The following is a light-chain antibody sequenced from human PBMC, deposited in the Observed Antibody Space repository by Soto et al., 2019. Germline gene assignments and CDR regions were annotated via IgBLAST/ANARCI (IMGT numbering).Light chain of an antibody. V-gene: IGLV2-23*01. CDR2: EGD. J-gene: IGLJ1*01. CDR3: CSFARSTTFYV. CDR1: SRDVGSSNL. Sequence: QSALTHPASVSGSPVQSITISCSGTSRDVGSSNLVSRYQQHPGKAPKLIIFEGDRRPSGVSGRFSGSKSGNTASLTISGLNAEDEADYYCCSFARSTTFYVFGTGTKVTVL.